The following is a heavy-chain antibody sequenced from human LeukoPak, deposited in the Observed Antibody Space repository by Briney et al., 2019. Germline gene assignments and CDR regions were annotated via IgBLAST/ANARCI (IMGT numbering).Heavy chain of an antibody. CDR2: VSDTGRA. CDR1: GGSITGYY. V-gene: IGHV4-4*07. J-gene: IGHJ4*02. CDR3: ARGRGPFDY. Sequence: PSETLSLTCTVSGGSITGYYWTWIRQPAGKGLEWIGRVSDTGRAYYNPSLERRVTISLDTSNNQFSLKLSSVTAADTAVYYCARGRGPFDYWGQGTLVTVSS.